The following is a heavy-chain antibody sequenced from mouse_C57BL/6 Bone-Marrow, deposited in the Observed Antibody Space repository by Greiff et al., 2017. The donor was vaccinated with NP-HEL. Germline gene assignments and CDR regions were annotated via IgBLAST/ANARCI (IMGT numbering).Heavy chain of an antibody. CDR2: IWSGGST. J-gene: IGHJ4*01. CDR1: GFSLTSYG. Sequence: QVQLKQSGPGLVQPSQSLSITCTVSGFSLTSYGVHWVRQSPGKGLEWLGVIWSGGSTDYNAAFISRLSISKDNSKSQVFFKMNSLQADDTAIYYCATLKNWDHYYAMDYWGQGTSVTVSS. V-gene: IGHV2-2*01. D-gene: IGHD4-1*01. CDR3: ATLKNWDHYYAMDY.